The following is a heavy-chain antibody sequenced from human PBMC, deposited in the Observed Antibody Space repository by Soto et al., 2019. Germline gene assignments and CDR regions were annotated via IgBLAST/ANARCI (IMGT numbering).Heavy chain of an antibody. CDR1: GGTLSSFINYP. D-gene: IGHD3-3*01. Sequence: QMQLVQSGAEVNKPGSSVKVSCMATGGTLSSFINYPINWVRQAPGQGLEWMGGIVPNVGTVNYAQKFQGRVTITADKSTGTAYMELSSLRSEDTALYYCARRDTSGFLRYFDNWGQGTLGTVSS. V-gene: IGHV1-69*06. CDR3: ARRDTSGFLRYFDN. J-gene: IGHJ4*02. CDR2: IVPNVGTV.